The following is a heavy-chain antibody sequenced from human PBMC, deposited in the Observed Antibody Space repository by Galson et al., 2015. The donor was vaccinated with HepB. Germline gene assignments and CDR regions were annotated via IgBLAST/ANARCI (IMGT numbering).Heavy chain of an antibody. V-gene: IGHV4-30-4*01. D-gene: IGHD3-10*01. CDR1: GGSISSGDYY. CDR3: ARGRYGSDLPEDY. Sequence: TLSLTCTVSGGSISSGDYYWSWIRQPPGKGLAWIGYIYYSGTTYYNPSLKSRVTISVDTSKNQFSLKLSSVTAADTAVYYCARGRYGSDLPEDYWGQGTLVTVSS. J-gene: IGHJ4*02. CDR2: IYYSGTT.